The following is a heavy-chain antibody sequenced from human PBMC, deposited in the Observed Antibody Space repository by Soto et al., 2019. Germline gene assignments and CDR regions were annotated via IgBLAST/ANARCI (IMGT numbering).Heavy chain of an antibody. CDR1: GLTFSDYD. D-gene: IGHD1-1*01. Sequence: LGLFCAVVGLTFSDYDGTWVRQDHGKGLEWVATISFGGGNTYYADSVEGRFTISRDNSKNTLFLQMYSLRAEDTATYFCAKGGPCNAGSCSLYYRDYWGQGT. V-gene: IGHV3-23*01. J-gene: IGHJ4*02. CDR2: ISFGGGNT. CDR3: AKGGPCNAGSCSLYYRDY.